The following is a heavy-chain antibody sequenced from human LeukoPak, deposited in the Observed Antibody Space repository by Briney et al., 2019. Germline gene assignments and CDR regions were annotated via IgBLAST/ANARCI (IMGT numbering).Heavy chain of an antibody. CDR3: AGERLGQGAFDI. V-gene: IGHV4-59*01. CDR1: GGSISSYY. CDR2: IYYSGST. J-gene: IGHJ3*02. Sequence: PSETLSLTCTVSGGSISSYYWSWIRQPPGKGLEWIGYIYYSGSTNYNASLKSRVTISVDRSKNQFSLKLWSVTAADTALYYCAGERLGQGAFDIWGQGTMVTVSS.